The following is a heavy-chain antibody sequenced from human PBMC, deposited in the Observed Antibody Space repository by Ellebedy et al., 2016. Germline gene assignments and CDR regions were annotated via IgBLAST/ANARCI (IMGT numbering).Heavy chain of an antibody. Sequence: AGSLRLSXAASGFTFSSYAMNWVRQTPGKGLEWFSYIGVTGTLYYADSVKGRFTISRDNAKSSLSLQMNSLRAEDTGVYYCARGRDHAFDIWGQGTVVTVSS. CDR3: ARGRDHAFDI. V-gene: IGHV3-21*05. CDR2: IGVTGTL. CDR1: GFTFSSYA. J-gene: IGHJ3*02.